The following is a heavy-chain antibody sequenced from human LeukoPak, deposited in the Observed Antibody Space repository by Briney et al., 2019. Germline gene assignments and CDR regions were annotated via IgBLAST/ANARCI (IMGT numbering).Heavy chain of an antibody. CDR1: GYSISSGYY. CDR2: IYHSGST. V-gene: IGHV4-38-2*02. Sequence: SETLSLTCAVSGYSISSGYYWGWIRQPPGKGLEWIGSIYHSGSTYYNPSLKSRVTISVDTSKNQFSLKLSSVTAADTAAYYCAREGGSYFSAPFDYWGQGTLVTVSS. J-gene: IGHJ4*02. D-gene: IGHD1-26*01. CDR3: AREGGSYFSAPFDY.